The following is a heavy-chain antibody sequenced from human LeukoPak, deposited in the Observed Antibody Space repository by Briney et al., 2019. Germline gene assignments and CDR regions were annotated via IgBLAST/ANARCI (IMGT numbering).Heavy chain of an antibody. J-gene: IGHJ4*02. CDR2: IYYSGST. V-gene: IGHV4-30-4*08. CDR1: GGSISSGDYY. Sequence: PSETLSLTCTVSGGSISSGDYYWSWIRQPPGKGLEWIGYIYYSGSTYYNPSLKSRVTISVDTSKNQFSLKLSSVTAADTAVYYCARYTYYSGSPAFDYWGQGTLVTVSS. CDR3: ARYTYYSGSPAFDY. D-gene: IGHD2-15*01.